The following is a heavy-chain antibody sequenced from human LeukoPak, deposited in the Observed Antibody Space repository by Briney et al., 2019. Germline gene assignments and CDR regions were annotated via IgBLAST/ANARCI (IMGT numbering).Heavy chain of an antibody. Sequence: GGSLRLSCAASGFTFSSYGMHWVRQAPGKGLEWVAVIWYDGSNKYYADSVKGRFTISRDNSKNTLYLQMNSLRAEDTAVYYCARVRRVGASSPFDYWGQGTLVTVSS. J-gene: IGHJ4*02. D-gene: IGHD1-26*01. CDR3: ARVRRVGASSPFDY. V-gene: IGHV3-33*01. CDR2: IWYDGSNK. CDR1: GFTFSSYG.